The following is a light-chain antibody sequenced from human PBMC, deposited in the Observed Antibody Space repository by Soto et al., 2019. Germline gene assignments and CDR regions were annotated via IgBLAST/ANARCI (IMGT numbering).Light chain of an antibody. Sequence: EIVLTHSPGTLSLSPCERATLSCRASQSVSNNYLAWYQQKPGQAPRLLIYGASNRATGIPDRFSGSESGKDFSLTISRLEAEDFAVYYCQQYGSSGTFGQGTKVDI. CDR1: QSVSNNY. J-gene: IGKJ1*01. CDR3: QQYGSSGT. CDR2: GAS. V-gene: IGKV3-20*01.